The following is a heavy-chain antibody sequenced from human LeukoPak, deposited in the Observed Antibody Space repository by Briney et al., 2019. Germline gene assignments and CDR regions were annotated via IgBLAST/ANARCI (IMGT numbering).Heavy chain of an antibody. CDR2: IYPSGST. V-gene: IGHV4-4*09. D-gene: IGHD1-26*01. J-gene: IGHJ5*01. CDR3: ARYPSGNTWFDS. CDR1: GGSINRYY. Sequence: SETLSLTCTVSGGSINRYYWSWIRQPPGKGLEWIGYIYPSGSTNYNPSLKSRVTISVDTSKNQFSLKLTSVTAADTAVYYCARYPSGNTWFDSWGQGTLVTVSS.